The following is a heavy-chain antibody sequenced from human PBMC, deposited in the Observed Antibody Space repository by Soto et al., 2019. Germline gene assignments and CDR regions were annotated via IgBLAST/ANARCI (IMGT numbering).Heavy chain of an antibody. V-gene: IGHV3-66*01. D-gene: IGHD5-12*01. J-gene: IGHJ4*02. CDR1: GFTVNSNY. CDR2: IYSGGST. CDR3: ATPQTGYDLDY. Sequence: EVQLVESGGGLVQPGGSLRLSCAVSGFTVNSNYMSWVRQAPGKGLEWVSIIYSGGSTYYADSVKGRFTISRDKSKNTLYLQMNNLGVEDTAVYYCATPQTGYDLDYWGQGTLVTVSS.